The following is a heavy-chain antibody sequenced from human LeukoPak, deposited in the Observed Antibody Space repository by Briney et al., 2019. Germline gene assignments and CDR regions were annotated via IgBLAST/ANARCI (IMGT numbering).Heavy chain of an antibody. CDR1: GFTFDDYV. CDR3: AKERDGYNYALDY. CDR2: ISWNSGNI. D-gene: IGHD5-24*01. J-gene: IGHJ4*02. Sequence: GRSLRLSCAASGFTFDDYVMHWVRQAPGKGLEWISGISWNSGNIDYVDSVKGRFTISRDNAKNSLSLQMDSLRVEDTGLYYCAKERDGYNYALDYWGQGTPVTVSS. V-gene: IGHV3-9*01.